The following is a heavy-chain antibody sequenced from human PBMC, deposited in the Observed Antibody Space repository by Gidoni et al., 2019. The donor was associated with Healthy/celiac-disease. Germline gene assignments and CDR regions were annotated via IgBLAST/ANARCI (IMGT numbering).Heavy chain of an antibody. V-gene: IGHV4-39*01. D-gene: IGHD3-22*01. J-gene: IGHJ4*02. CDR3: AKYDYYDSSGYFV. CDR2: IYYSGST. Sequence: QLQLQESGPGLVKPSETLSLTCTVSGGSISSSSYYWGWIRQPPGKGVEWIGSIYYSGSTYYNPSLKSRVTISVDTSKNQFARQLSSVTVADTAVYYCAKYDYYDSSGYFVWGQGTLVTVSS. CDR1: GGSISSSSYY.